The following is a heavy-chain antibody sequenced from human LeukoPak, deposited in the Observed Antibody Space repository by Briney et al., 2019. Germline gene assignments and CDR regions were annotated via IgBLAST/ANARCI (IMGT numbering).Heavy chain of an antibody. Sequence: SETLSLTCTVSGGSISSYYWNWIRQPPGKGLEWIGSIYYSESTYYNPSLKSRVTISVDTSKNQFSLKLSSVTAADTAVYYCARINYYGSGRDYYYYYMDVWGKGTTVTISS. V-gene: IGHV4-59*05. CDR2: IYYSEST. D-gene: IGHD3-10*01. J-gene: IGHJ6*03. CDR1: GGSISSYY. CDR3: ARINYYGSGRDYYYYYMDV.